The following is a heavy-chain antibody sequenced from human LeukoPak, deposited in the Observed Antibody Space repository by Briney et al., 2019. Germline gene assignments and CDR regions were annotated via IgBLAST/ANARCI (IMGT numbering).Heavy chain of an antibody. Sequence: PGGSLRLSCAASGFTFSGYGMSWVRQAPGKGLKWVSAISGSGGSTYHADSVKGRITISRDNSKNTLYLQMNSLRAEDTAVYYCAKGVGYCSGGNCQQFDYWGQGTLVTVSS. CDR1: GFTFSGYG. CDR3: AKGVGYCSGGNCQQFDY. CDR2: ISGSGGST. D-gene: IGHD2-15*01. V-gene: IGHV3-23*01. J-gene: IGHJ4*02.